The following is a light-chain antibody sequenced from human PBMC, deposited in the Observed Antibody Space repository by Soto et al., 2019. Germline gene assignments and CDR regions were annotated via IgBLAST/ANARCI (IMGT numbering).Light chain of an antibody. V-gene: IGKV1-8*01. CDR1: QDIGSV. CDR3: QHYLNNPIT. Sequence: AIRMTQSPSSLSASTGDTVTITCRASQDIGSVLAWYQQKPGTAPKVLISGASNLHGGVPSRFSGSGSRTDFSLTITHLQSEDFATYCCQHYLNNPITFGQGTRLEIK. J-gene: IGKJ5*01. CDR2: GAS.